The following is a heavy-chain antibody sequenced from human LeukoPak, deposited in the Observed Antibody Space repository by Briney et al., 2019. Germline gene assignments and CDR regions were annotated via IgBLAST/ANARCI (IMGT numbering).Heavy chain of an antibody. Sequence: GGSLRLSCAASGFTFSSYSMNWVRQPPGKGLEGVSYISSSSSTIYYADSVKGRFTISRENAKNSLYLQMNSLRAEDTAVYYCARVGGSSGYYYYYYGMDVWGQGTTVTVSS. J-gene: IGHJ6*02. V-gene: IGHV3-48*01. CDR2: ISSSSSTI. CDR1: GFTFSSYS. D-gene: IGHD3-22*01. CDR3: ARVGGSSGYYYYYYGMDV.